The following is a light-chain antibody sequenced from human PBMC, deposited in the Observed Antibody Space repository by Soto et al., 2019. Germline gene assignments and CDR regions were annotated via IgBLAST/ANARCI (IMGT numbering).Light chain of an antibody. J-gene: IGLJ2*01. CDR2: EVI. V-gene: IGLV2-14*01. CDR3: CSYTRSSTLL. CDR1: SSDVGRYNY. Sequence: QSALTQPASVSGSPGQSITISCTGTSSDVGRYNYVSWYQQHPGRAPRLIIYEVINRPAGVSNRFSGSKSGNTASLTISGLHADDEADYYCCSYTRSSTLLFGGGTKVTVL.